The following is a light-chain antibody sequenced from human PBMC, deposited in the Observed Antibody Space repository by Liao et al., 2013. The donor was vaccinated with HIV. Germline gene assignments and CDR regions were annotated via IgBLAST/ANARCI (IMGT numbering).Light chain of an antibody. CDR2: QDN. V-gene: IGLV3-1*01. CDR3: QAWDSGTGV. Sequence: SYELTQPPSVSVSPGQTASITCSGDKLADKYVCWYQQKPGQSPLLVIYQDNKRPSGIPERFSGSNSGNTATLTISGTQAMDEADYYCQAWDSGTGVFGTGTKVTVL. J-gene: IGLJ1*01. CDR1: KLADKY.